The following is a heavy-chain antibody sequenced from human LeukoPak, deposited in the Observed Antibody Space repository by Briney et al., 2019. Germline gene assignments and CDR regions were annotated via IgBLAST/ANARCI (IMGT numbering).Heavy chain of an antibody. V-gene: IGHV3-23*01. Sequence: GGSLRLSCAASGFTFSSYAMSWVRQAPGKGLEWVSAISGSGGSTYYADSVKGRFTISRDNSKNTLYLQMNSLRAEDTAVYYCAKVVVVPAATTKTYYFDFWGQGTLVTVSS. CDR1: GFTFSSYA. D-gene: IGHD2-2*01. J-gene: IGHJ4*02. CDR2: ISGSGGST. CDR3: AKVVVVPAATTKTYYFDF.